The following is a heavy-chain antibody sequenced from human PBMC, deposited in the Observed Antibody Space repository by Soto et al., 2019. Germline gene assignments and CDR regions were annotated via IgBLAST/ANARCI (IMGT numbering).Heavy chain of an antibody. CDR2: FSGSGDST. J-gene: IGHJ4*02. CDR1: GFRFSSYS. D-gene: IGHD3-22*01. CDR3: ARDAGELPVVTVGVFVF. Sequence: HPGGSLRLSCADSGFRFSSYSMSWVRQAPGKGLEWVSAFSGSGDSTFYADSVKGRFTVSRDNSKKTLYLQLNSLRDEDTAVYYCARDAGELPVVTVGVFVFWGRGTLVTVSS. V-gene: IGHV3-23*01.